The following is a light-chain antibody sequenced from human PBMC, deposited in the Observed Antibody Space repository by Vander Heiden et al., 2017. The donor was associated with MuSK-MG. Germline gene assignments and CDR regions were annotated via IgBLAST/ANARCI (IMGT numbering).Light chain of an antibody. CDR1: QSIANNY. CDR3: QQDGNSPWT. Sequence: EILLTQSPGTLSLSPGARATLSCWASQSIANNYLAWYHQKPGQAPRLLIYDASSRATGIPDRFRGSGSGADFTLTISRLEPEDFAVYYCQQDGNSPWTFGQGTKVEIK. V-gene: IGKV3-20*01. CDR2: DAS. J-gene: IGKJ1*01.